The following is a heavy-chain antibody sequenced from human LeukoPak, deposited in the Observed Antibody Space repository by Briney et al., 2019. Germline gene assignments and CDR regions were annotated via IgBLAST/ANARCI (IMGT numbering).Heavy chain of an antibody. V-gene: IGHV4-39*07. J-gene: IGHJ3*02. CDR3: AKSKGYGLIDI. CDR1: SGSISTSNYY. CDR2: IFYSGST. Sequence: PSETLSLTCTVSSGSISTSNYYWGWVRQPPGKALEWIGNIFYSGSTYYSPSLKSRVTISLDTSRNQFSLKLNSVTAADTAVYYCAKSKGYGLIDIWGQGTMVTVSS. D-gene: IGHD2/OR15-2a*01.